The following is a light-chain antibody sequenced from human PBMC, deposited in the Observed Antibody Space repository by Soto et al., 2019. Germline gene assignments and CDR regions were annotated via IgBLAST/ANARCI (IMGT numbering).Light chain of an antibody. CDR3: QQYNNWPLWT. CDR2: GAS. CDR1: QSVSSN. Sequence: EIVMTQSPATLSVSPGERATLSCRASQSVSSNLAWYQQKPGQAPRLLIYGASTRATGIPARLSGSGSGTEFTLTISSLQSEDFAVYYRQQYNNWPLWTFGQGTKVEIK. V-gene: IGKV3-15*01. J-gene: IGKJ1*01.